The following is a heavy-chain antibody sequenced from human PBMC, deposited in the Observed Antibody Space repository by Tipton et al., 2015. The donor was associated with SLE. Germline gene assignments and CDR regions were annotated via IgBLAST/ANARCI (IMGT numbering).Heavy chain of an antibody. CDR3: ARGPDYYGSGSYYNY. Sequence: TLSLTCTVSGGSISSSSYYWSWIRQPPGKGLEWIGEINHIGSTNYNPSLKSRVTITVDTAKNQFPLKLRPVTAADTAVYYCARGPDYYGSGSYYNYWGQGTLVTVSS. CDR1: GGSISSSSYY. V-gene: IGHV4-39*06. CDR2: INHIGST. D-gene: IGHD3-10*01. J-gene: IGHJ4*02.